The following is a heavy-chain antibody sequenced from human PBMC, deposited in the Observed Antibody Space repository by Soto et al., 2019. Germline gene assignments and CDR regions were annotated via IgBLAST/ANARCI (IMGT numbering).Heavy chain of an antibody. CDR1: GGTFSSYA. J-gene: IGHJ4*02. CDR2: IIPIFGTA. D-gene: IGHD3-10*01. V-gene: IGHV1-69*13. CDR3: ARANSRFRGVKYYFDY. Sequence: SVKVSCKASGGTFSSYAISWVRQAPGQGLEWMGGIIPIFGTANYAQKFQGRVTITADESTSTAYMELSSLRSEDTAVYYCARANSRFRGVKYYFDYWGQGTLVTVSS.